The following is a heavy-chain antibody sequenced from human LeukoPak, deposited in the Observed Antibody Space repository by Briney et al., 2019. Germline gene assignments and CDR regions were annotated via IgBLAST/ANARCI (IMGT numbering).Heavy chain of an antibody. CDR1: GFTFSSYA. J-gene: IGHJ4*02. Sequence: GSLRLSCAASGFTFSSYAMSWVRQAPGKGLEGVANIKKDGSGESYGDSVKGRFTISRDNAESSLYLQMNNLRAEDTAVYFCAAGDTLEFWGQGTLVTVSS. CDR3: AAGDTLEF. CDR2: IKKDGSGE. V-gene: IGHV3-7*03. D-gene: IGHD2-21*01.